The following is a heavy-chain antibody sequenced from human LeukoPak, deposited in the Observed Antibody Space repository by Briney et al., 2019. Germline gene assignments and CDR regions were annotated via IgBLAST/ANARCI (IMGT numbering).Heavy chain of an antibody. J-gene: IGHJ4*02. Sequence: GGSLRLSCAASGFSFSDYDMFWIRQAPGKGLEWISYISSSGSTTYNADSVKGRFTISRDNAKNSLYLQMNSLRAEDTAVYYCARDFSEYSSSFDYWGQGTLVTVSS. D-gene: IGHD6-6*01. CDR1: GFSFSDYD. CDR3: ARDFSEYSSSFDY. V-gene: IGHV3-11*04. CDR2: ISSSGSTT.